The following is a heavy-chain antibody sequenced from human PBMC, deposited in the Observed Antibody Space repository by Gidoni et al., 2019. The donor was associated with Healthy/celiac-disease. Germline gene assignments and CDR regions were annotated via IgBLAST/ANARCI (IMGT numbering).Heavy chain of an antibody. CDR3: ASLGGANRLYGMDV. J-gene: IGHJ6*02. D-gene: IGHD2-21*01. CDR2: IIPILGIA. V-gene: IGHV1-69*04. Sequence: QVQLVQSGAEVKQPGSSVKVSCQASGGPFSSYAISWVRQAPGQGLEWMGRIIPILGIANYAQKFQGRVTITADKSTSTAYMELSSLRSEDTAVYYCASLGGANRLYGMDVWGQGTTVTVSS. CDR1: GGPFSSYA.